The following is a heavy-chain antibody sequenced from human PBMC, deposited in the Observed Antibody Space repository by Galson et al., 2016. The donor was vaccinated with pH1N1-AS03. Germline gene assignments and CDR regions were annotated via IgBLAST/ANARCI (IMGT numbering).Heavy chain of an antibody. CDR2: INPKNGVT. V-gene: IGHV1-2*04. D-gene: IGHD2-15*01. CDR1: GYIFTDFY. Sequence: SVKVSCKASGYIFTDFYVHWVRQAPGQGLEWMGWINPKNGVTNYAQKFQAWVTMTGDTSISTACMELHGLKSDDTAVYYCARDPRGSCSSATCATTYYFGMDVWGQGTTVIVSS. J-gene: IGHJ6*02. CDR3: ARDPRGSCSSATCATTYYFGMDV.